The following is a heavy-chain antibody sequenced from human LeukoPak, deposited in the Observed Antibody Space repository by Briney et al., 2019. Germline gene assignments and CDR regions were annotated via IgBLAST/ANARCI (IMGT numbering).Heavy chain of an antibody. V-gene: IGHV3-21*01. J-gene: IGHJ4*02. Sequence: PGGSLRLSCAASGFTFNTYNMNWVRQAPGKGLEWVSSISSSSSYIYYADSVKGRFTISRDNAKNSLYLQMNSLRAEDTAVYYCAREGLHFGGGFYWGQGTLVTVSS. CDR2: ISSSSSYI. CDR3: AREGLHFGGGFY. D-gene: IGHD3-16*01. CDR1: GFTFNTYN.